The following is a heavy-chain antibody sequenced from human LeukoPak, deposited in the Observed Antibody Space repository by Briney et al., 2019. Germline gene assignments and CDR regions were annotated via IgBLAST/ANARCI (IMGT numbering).Heavy chain of an antibody. CDR3: ARVLRSTYYFDY. CDR1: GFTFSDYY. Sequence: GGSLRLFCAASGFTFSDYYMSWIRQAPGKGLEWVSYISSSGSTIYYADSVKSRFTISRDNAKNSLYLQMNSLRAEDTAVYYCARVLRSTYYFDYWGQGTLVTVSS. D-gene: IGHD2/OR15-2a*01. CDR2: ISSSGSTI. J-gene: IGHJ4*02. V-gene: IGHV3-11*04.